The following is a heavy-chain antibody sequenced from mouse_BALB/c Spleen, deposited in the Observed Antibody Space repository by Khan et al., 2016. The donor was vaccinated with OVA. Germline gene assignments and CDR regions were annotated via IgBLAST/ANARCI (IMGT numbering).Heavy chain of an antibody. V-gene: IGHV1-34*02. CDR1: GYSFTTYY. Sequence: VQLKQSGPDLVKPSASLYISCNASGYSFTTYYMNWLMLNLGKNLVYMGRINPNTDNTNYNQKFTSRSIFTGDTSYNPFFMQLHRLTSKDTAVYFCARGYDFFAYWGQGTLVTVSA. CDR3: ARGYDFFAY. D-gene: IGHD2-14*01. CDR2: INPNTDNT. J-gene: IGHJ3*01.